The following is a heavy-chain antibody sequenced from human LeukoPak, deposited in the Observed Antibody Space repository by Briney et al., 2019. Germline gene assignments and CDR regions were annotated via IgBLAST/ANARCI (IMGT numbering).Heavy chain of an antibody. Sequence: SVQVSCNASGRTFSSYAISWVGQAPGQGIEWMGGIIPIFGTANYAQKFQGRVTITTDESTSTAYMELSSLRSEDTAVYYCARVIAAGNYFDYWGQGTLVTVSS. CDR3: ARVIAAGNYFDY. CDR2: IIPIFGTA. D-gene: IGHD6-13*01. CDR1: GRTFSSYA. J-gene: IGHJ4*02. V-gene: IGHV1-69*05.